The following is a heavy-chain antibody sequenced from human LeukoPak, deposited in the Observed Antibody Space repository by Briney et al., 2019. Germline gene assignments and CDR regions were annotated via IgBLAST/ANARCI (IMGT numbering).Heavy chain of an antibody. CDR3: ARGGDGSNIYWYFDL. Sequence: PGGSLRLSCAASGFTFSSYGMHWVRQAPGKGLEWVAIIWYDGSNKYYAESVKGRFTISRDNSKNTLDLQMNSLRAEDTAVYYCARGGDGSNIYWYFDLWGRGTLVTVSS. J-gene: IGHJ2*01. CDR2: IWYDGSNK. V-gene: IGHV3-33*01. CDR1: GFTFSSYG. D-gene: IGHD5-24*01.